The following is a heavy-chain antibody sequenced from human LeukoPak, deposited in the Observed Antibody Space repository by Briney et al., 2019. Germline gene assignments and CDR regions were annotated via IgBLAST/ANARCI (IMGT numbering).Heavy chain of an antibody. Sequence: PSETLSLTCTVSGGSISSYYWSWIRQPAGKGLEWIGRIYTSGSTNYNPSLKSRVTISVDTSKNQFSLKLSSVTAADTAVYYCARGQIVVVPAAIKSDNWFDPWGQGTLVTVSP. CDR1: GGSISSYY. V-gene: IGHV4-4*07. J-gene: IGHJ5*02. CDR3: ARGQIVVVPAAIKSDNWFDP. CDR2: IYTSGST. D-gene: IGHD2-2*01.